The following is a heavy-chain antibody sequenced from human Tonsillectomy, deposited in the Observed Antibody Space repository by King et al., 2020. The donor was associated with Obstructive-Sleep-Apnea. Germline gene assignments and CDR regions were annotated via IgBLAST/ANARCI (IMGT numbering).Heavy chain of an antibody. CDR2: ISDDGSNK. V-gene: IGHV3-30*09. J-gene: IGHJ6*02. CDR1: GFAFSSYA. D-gene: IGHD2-15*01. CDR3: ARDIVVAVAVTVTKSSYGMDV. Sequence: QVQLVESGGGVVQPGRSLRLSCAASGFAFSSYAMHWVRQAPGKGLEWVTVISDDGSNKYYADSVKGRFAISRDNSKSTRYRQMSSLRVEDTAVYYCARDIVVAVAVTVTKSSYGMDVWGQGTTVTVSS.